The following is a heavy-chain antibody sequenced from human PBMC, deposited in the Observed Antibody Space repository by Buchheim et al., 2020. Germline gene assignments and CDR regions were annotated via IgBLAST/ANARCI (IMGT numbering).Heavy chain of an antibody. V-gene: IGHV3-74*01. Sequence: EERLVESGGGLGQPGGSLRLSCAASGFTFSSDWMHWVRQAPGKGLVWVSRINPDGSDTTYADSVKGRFTIPRDNGRNTLYRQMNSLRGEDTAIYYCTRSANFFRGMDVWGQGTT. CDR3: TRSANFFRGMDV. CDR2: INPDGSDT. CDR1: GFTFSSDW. D-gene: IGHD2-15*01. J-gene: IGHJ6*02.